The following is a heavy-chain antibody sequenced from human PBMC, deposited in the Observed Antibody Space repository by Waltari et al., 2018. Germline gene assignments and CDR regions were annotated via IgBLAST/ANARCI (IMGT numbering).Heavy chain of an antibody. J-gene: IGHJ4*02. V-gene: IGHV1-69*05. CDR1: GGTFSSYA. D-gene: IGHD3-3*01. CDR2: IIPIFGTA. Sequence: QVQLVQSGAEVKKPGSSVKVSCKASGGTFSSYAISRVRQAPGQGLEWMGVIIPIFGTANYAQKFQGRVTITTDESTSTAYMELSSLRSEDTAVYYCASGTEVYDFWSGYDLDYWGQGTLVTVSS. CDR3: ASGTEVYDFWSGYDLDY.